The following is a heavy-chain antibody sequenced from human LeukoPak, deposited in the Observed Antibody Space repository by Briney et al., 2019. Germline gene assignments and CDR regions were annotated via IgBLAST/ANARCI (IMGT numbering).Heavy chain of an antibody. J-gene: IGHJ6*04. Sequence: GGSLRLSCAASGFTFSSYSMNWVRQAPGKGLERVSSISSSSSYIYYADSVKGRFTISRDNAKSSLYLQMNSLRAEDTAVYYCARAPSRSLASSWYSYYYYGMDVWGKGTTVTVSS. CDR3: ARAPSRSLASSWYSYYYYGMDV. D-gene: IGHD6-13*01. CDR1: GFTFSSYS. V-gene: IGHV3-21*01. CDR2: ISSSSSYI.